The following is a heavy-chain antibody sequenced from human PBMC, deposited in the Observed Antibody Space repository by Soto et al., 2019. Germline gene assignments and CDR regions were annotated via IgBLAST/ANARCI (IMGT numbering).Heavy chain of an antibody. CDR3: ASPSSSGWSHYYYYMDV. J-gene: IGHJ6*03. D-gene: IGHD6-19*01. CDR2: ISSSSSYI. Sequence: GGSLRLSCAASGFTFSSHGMNWVRQAPGKGLEWVSSISSSSSYIYYADSVKGRFTISRDNAKNSLYLQMNSLRAEDTAVYYCASPSSSGWSHYYYYMDVWGKGTTVTVSS. CDR1: GFTFSSHG. V-gene: IGHV3-21*01.